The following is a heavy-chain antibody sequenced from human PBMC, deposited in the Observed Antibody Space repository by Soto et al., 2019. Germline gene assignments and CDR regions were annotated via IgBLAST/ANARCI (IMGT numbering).Heavy chain of an antibody. V-gene: IGHV2-5*01. D-gene: IGHD2-15*01. CDR3: AHRHDLGGFDI. J-gene: IGHJ3*02. CDR2: INWNDDE. CDR1: GFSLNTRALG. Sequence: QITLKESGPTLVKPTQTLTLTCTFSGFSLNTRALGVGWIRQPPGKALEWLALINWNDDERYSPSLKDRLTITKDTSRNHVVLTVTNVDPVDTATYYCAHRHDLGGFDIWGQGTTVTVSS.